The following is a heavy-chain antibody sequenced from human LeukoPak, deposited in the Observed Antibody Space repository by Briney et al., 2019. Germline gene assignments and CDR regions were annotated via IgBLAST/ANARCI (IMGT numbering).Heavy chain of an antibody. CDR3: AKPGNSNWNGFDY. CDR1: RFTFSNYG. J-gene: IGHJ4*02. CDR2: ISYEGSKK. Sequence: PGGSLRLSCAASRFTFSNYGMHWVRQAPGKGVGWGAIISYEGSKKYYVDSVKGRFTISRENTKKTLYMQKNRVRGEEAAVYYCAKPGNSNWNGFDYWGQGTLVTVSS. D-gene: IGHD1-20*01. V-gene: IGHV3-30*18.